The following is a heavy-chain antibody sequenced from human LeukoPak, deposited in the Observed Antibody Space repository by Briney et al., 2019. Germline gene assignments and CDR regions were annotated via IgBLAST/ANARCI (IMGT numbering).Heavy chain of an antibody. CDR1: GGSFSGYY. Sequence: KPSETLSLTCAVYGGSFSGYYWSWIRQPPGKGLEWIGEINHSGSTNYNPSLKSRVTISVDTSKNQFSLKLSSVTAADTAVYYCARNTPLIYFDYWGQGTLVTVSS. J-gene: IGHJ4*02. CDR2: INHSGST. V-gene: IGHV4-34*01. CDR3: ARNTPLIYFDY. D-gene: IGHD3-16*01.